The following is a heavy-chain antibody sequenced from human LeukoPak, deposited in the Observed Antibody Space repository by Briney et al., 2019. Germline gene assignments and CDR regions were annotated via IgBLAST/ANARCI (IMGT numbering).Heavy chain of an antibody. Sequence: GASVKVSCKASGYTFTGYYMHWERQAPGQGLEWMGWINPNSGGTNYAQKFQGRVTMTRDTSISTAYMELSRLRSDDTAVYYCARDPYYDILTGYYKRSWFDPWGQGTLVTVSS. CDR2: INPNSGGT. D-gene: IGHD3-9*01. V-gene: IGHV1-2*02. CDR3: ARDPYYDILTGYYKRSWFDP. CDR1: GYTFTGYY. J-gene: IGHJ5*02.